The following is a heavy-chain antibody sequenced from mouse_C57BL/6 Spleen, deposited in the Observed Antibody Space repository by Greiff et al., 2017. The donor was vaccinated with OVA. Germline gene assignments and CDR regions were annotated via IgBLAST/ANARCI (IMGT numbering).Heavy chain of an antibody. CDR1: GYTFTDYN. V-gene: IGHV1-22*01. J-gene: IGHJ2*01. Sequence: VQLQQSGPELVKPGASVKMSCKASGYTFTDYNMHWVKQSHGKSLEWIGYINPNNGGTSYNQKFKGKATLTVNKSSSTAYMELRSLTSEDSAVYYCARRGYYDYDDFDYWGQGTTLTGSS. CDR2: INPNNGGT. CDR3: ARRGYYDYDDFDY. D-gene: IGHD2-4*01.